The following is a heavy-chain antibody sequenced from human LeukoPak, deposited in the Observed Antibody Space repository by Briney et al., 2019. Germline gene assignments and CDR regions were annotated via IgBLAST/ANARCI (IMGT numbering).Heavy chain of an antibody. CDR3: ARGRQDIAAADAGYYYYMDV. CDR1: GGSFNNYF. D-gene: IGHD6-13*01. Sequence: SETLSLTCAVYGGSFNNYFWVWLRQTPGKGLEWIGESNYYGTSNYNASLKSRVTISVDTSKNQFSLKLTSVTAADTAVYYCARGRQDIAAADAGYYYYMDVWGKGTAVTVSS. J-gene: IGHJ6*03. CDR2: SNYYGTS. V-gene: IGHV4-34*01.